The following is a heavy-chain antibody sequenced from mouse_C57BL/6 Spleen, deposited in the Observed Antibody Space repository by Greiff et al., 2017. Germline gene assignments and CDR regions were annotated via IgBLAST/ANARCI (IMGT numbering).Heavy chain of an antibody. V-gene: IGHV1-76*01. CDR3: ARSEYYGYFDV. CDR2: IYPGSGNT. J-gene: IGHJ1*03. CDR1: GYTFPDYY. D-gene: IGHD5-1*01. Sequence: QVQLQQSGAELVRPGASVKLSCKASGYTFPDYYINWVKQRPGQGLEWIARIYPGSGNTYYNEKFKGKATLTAEKSSSTAYMQLSSLTSEDSAVYFCARSEYYGYFDVWGTGTTVTVSS.